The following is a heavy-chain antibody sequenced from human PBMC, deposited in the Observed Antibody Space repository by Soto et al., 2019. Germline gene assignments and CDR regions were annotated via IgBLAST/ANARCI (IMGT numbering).Heavy chain of an antibody. CDR3: AKGADIVLMVYAIAYDY. D-gene: IGHD2-8*01. CDR1: GFTFSSYA. J-gene: IGHJ4*02. Sequence: PGGSLRLSCAASGFTFSSYAMSWVRQAPGKGLEWVSAISGSGGSTYYADSVKGRFTISRDNSKNTLYLQMNSLRAEDTAVYYCAKGADIVLMVYAIAYDYWGQGTLVTVSS. CDR2: ISGSGGST. V-gene: IGHV3-23*01.